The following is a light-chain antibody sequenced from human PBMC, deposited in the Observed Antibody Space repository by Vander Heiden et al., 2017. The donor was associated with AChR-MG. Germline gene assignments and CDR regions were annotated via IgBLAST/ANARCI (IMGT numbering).Light chain of an antibody. Sequence: DIVMTQSPLSLPVTPGEPAPISCRSSQSLLQSNRFNYLDWYLQKPGQCPQLLSYLGTNRASGVPDRFSGSGSGTDFTLRIRRVEAEDVGVYFCSQELQIPRTFGGGTKVEIK. CDR1: QSLLQSNRFNY. CDR2: LGT. V-gene: IGKV2-28*01. CDR3: SQELQIPRT. J-gene: IGKJ4*01.